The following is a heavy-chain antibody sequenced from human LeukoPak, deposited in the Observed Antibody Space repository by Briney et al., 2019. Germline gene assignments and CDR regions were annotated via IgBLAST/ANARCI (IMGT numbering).Heavy chain of an antibody. Sequence: PSETLSLTCTVSGGSIGSSSYYWGWIRQPPGKGLERIGIIYYSGTTYYNPSLKSRVTISVDTSKNLFSLKLSSVTAADTAIYFCARAPLYHYDSSGYLFDYWGQGTLVTVSS. CDR3: ARAPLYHYDSSGYLFDY. V-gene: IGHV4-39*07. CDR2: IYYSGTT. J-gene: IGHJ4*02. CDR1: GGSIGSSSYY. D-gene: IGHD3-22*01.